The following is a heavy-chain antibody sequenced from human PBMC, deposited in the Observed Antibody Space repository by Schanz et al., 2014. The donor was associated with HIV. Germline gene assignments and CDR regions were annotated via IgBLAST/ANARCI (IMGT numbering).Heavy chain of an antibody. CDR3: ARGQPLVQRWFDP. CDR1: GFPFRSYG. V-gene: IGHV3-33*01. CDR2: IWYDGRNK. Sequence: QVQLVESGGGVVPPGRSLRLSCAASGFPFRSYGMHWVRQAPGKGLEWVALIWYDGRNKIYADSVKGRFTISRDNSKNTLYLQMNSLRPEDTAVYYCARGQPLVQRWFDPWGQGTLVTVSS. J-gene: IGHJ5*02. D-gene: IGHD6-13*01.